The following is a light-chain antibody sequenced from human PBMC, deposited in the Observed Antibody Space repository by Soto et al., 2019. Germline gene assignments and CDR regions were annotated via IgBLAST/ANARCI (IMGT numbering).Light chain of an antibody. J-gene: IGLJ1*01. V-gene: IGLV1-51*01. CDR1: NSHIGDNY. CDR2: DNN. Sequence: QSVLTQPPSVSAAPGQTVSISYSGSNSHIGDNYISWYQQIKDTAPQLLIYDNNKRPSGIPVRFSCSKSGTSATLGISGPQPGVEADYYCGTWEKSLSGGVFGAGPKVTVL. CDR3: GTWEKSLSGGV.